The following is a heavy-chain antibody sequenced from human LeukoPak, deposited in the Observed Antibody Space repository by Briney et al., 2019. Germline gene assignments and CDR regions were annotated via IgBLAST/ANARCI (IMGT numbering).Heavy chain of an antibody. V-gene: IGHV4-38-2*02. D-gene: IGHD3-10*01. CDR3: AKARGYGSGYFEY. J-gene: IGHJ4*02. Sequence: SETLSLTCSVSGYSISSGYYWGWIRQPPGKGLEWIGVVYRTGNAYYNPSLKSRVTISIDTSKNQFSLNLASVTAADTAVYFCAKARGYGSGYFEYWGQGILVPVSS. CDR1: GYSISSGYY. CDR2: VYRTGNA.